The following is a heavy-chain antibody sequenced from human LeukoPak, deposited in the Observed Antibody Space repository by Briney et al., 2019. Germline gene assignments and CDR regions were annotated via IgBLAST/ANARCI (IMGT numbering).Heavy chain of an antibody. V-gene: IGHV4-31*03. CDR3: ARDHGRSYNYGSDALGI. CDR2: IYYSGST. CDR1: GGSLKGGGFF. D-gene: IGHD5-18*01. Sequence: SETLSLTCSVSGGSLKGGGFFWNWVRQHPGKGLEWIGHIYYSGSTSYNPSVKSRVTISVDTSKNQFSLKLTSVTAADTAMYYCARDHGRSYNYGSDALGIWGQGTLVIVSA. J-gene: IGHJ3*02.